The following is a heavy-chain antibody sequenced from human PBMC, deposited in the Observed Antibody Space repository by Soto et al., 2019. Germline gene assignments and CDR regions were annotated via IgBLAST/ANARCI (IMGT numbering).Heavy chain of an antibody. CDR2: ISADGSDK. D-gene: IGHD3-3*01. CDR3: TKGSGYYLVGPSWYYYYMDV. J-gene: IGHJ6*03. CDR1: GFTFSNFG. V-gene: IGHV3-30*18. Sequence: PGGSLRLSCAASGFTFSNFGMHWGRQAPGKGLEWVAAISADGSDKYFSDSVKGRFTISRDNSKNTLFLQMNSLRVEDTAVYYCTKGSGYYLVGPSWYYYYMDVWGKGTTVTVSS.